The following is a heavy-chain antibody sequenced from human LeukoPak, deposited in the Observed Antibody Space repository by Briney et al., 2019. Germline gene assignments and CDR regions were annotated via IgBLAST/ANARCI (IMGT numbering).Heavy chain of an antibody. CDR1: GYTFTSYG. D-gene: IGHD3-9*01. CDR3: ARVPVEYDILTGYYATPELDY. CDR2: ISAYNGNT. Sequence: ASVTVSCTASGYTFTSYGISWVRQAPGQGLEWMGWISAYNGNTNYAQKLQGRVTMATDTSTSTAYMELRSLRSDDTAVYYCARVPVEYDILTGYYATPELDYWGQGTLVTVSS. J-gene: IGHJ4*02. V-gene: IGHV1-18*01.